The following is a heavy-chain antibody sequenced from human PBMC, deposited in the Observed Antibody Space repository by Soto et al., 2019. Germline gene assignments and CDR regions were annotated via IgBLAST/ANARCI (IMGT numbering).Heavy chain of an antibody. Sequence: ASVKVSCRASGYTFTGYYMHWVRQAPGQGLEWMGWINPNSGNTKYSQKFQGRVTITRDTSASTAYMELSSLRSEDTAVYYCARAVAVAADFDYWGQGTLVTVSS. CDR1: GYTFTGYY. CDR2: INPNSGNT. V-gene: IGHV1-2*02. J-gene: IGHJ4*02. CDR3: ARAVAVAADFDY. D-gene: IGHD6-19*01.